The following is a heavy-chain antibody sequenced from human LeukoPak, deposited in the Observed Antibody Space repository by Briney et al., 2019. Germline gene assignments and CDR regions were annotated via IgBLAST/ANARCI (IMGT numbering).Heavy chain of an antibody. CDR3: ATYRQVLLPFES. V-gene: IGHV3-53*01. CDR1: EFSVGSNY. Sequence: GGSLRLSCAASEFSVGSNYMTWVRQAPGKGLEWVSSIFPSGGEIHYADSVRGRFTISRDNSKSTLSRQMNSLRADDTAIYYCATYRQVLLPFESWGQGTLVTVSS. CDR2: IFPSGGEI. J-gene: IGHJ4*02. D-gene: IGHD2-8*02.